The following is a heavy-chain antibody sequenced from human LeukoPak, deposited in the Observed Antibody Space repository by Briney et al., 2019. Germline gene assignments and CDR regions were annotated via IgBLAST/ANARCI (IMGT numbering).Heavy chain of an antibody. CDR2: IYYSGST. CDR3: ASYVWGSYFGPKRFDY. D-gene: IGHD3-16*01. V-gene: IGHV4-39*01. CDR1: GGSISSSSYY. J-gene: IGHJ4*02. Sequence: PSETLSLTCTVSGGSISSSSYYWGWIRQPPGTGLEWIGSIYYSGSTYYNPSLKSRVTISVDTSKNQFSLKLSSVTAADTAVYYCASYVWGSYFGPKRFDYWGQGTLVTVSS.